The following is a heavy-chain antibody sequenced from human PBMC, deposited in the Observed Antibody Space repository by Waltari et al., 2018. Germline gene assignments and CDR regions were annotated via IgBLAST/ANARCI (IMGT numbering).Heavy chain of an antibody. D-gene: IGHD2-8*01. CDR2: INHSGST. V-gene: IGHV4-34*01. Sequence: QVQLQQWGAGLLKPSETLSLTCAVYGGSFSGYYWSWIRQPPGKGLEWIGEINHSGSTNYNPSLKSRGTISVDTSKNQFSLKLSSVTAADTAVYYCARKSGVMVYAIRYYFDYWGQGTLVTVSS. CDR1: GGSFSGYY. CDR3: ARKSGVMVYAIRYYFDY. J-gene: IGHJ4*02.